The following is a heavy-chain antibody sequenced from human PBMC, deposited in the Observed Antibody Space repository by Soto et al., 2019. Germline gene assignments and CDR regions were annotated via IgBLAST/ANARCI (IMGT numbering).Heavy chain of an antibody. CDR3: AKVSSVPSGSYFYSPFDY. V-gene: IGHV3-23*01. J-gene: IGHJ4*02. Sequence: GGSLRLSCAASGFTFSSYAMSWVRQAPGKGLEWVSAISGSGGSTYYADSVKGRFTISRDNSKNTLYLQMNSLRAEDTAVYYCAKVSSVPSGSYFYSPFDYWGQGTLVTVSS. D-gene: IGHD1-26*01. CDR1: GFTFSSYA. CDR2: ISGSGGST.